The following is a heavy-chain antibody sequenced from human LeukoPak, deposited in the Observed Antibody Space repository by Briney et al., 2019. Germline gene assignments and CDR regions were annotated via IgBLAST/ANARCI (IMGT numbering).Heavy chain of an antibody. V-gene: IGHV4-59*08. CDR3: ARRKARTPNYFDY. CDR2: VYYSGNT. Sequence: SETLSLTCTVSGDSISNYYWTWIRQPPGKGLEWIGYVYYSGNTNYNPSLKSRVTISLDTSKNQFSLKLTSVTAADTAMYYCARRKARTPNYFDYWGQGALATVSS. D-gene: IGHD1-14*01. CDR1: GDSISNYY. J-gene: IGHJ4*02.